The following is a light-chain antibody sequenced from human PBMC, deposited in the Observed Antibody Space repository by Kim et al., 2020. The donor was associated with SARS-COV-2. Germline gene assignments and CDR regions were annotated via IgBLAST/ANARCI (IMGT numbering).Light chain of an antibody. CDR1: QSISSY. Sequence: DIQMTQSPSSLSASVGDRVTITCRASQSISSYLNWYQQKPGKAPKLLIYTASNLQSGVPSRFSGSGSGTDFTHTISSLQPEDFATYYCQQGYSTPYTFGQGTKLEI. V-gene: IGKV1-39*01. CDR2: TAS. CDR3: QQGYSTPYT. J-gene: IGKJ2*01.